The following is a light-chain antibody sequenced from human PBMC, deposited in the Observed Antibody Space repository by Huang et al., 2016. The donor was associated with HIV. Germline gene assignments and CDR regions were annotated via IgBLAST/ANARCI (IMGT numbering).Light chain of an antibody. CDR1: QSLVSSDGDTY. V-gene: IGKV2-30*01. J-gene: IGKJ1*01. CDR3: MQGTHWPGT. Sequence: DVVMTQAPLSLPVTLGQPASMFCKSSQSLVSSDGDTYLNWFQQRPGQAPRRLIYQVSNRGAGVPQRFSGSGSGTHFTLRIKTVEAEDVAIYYCMQGTHWPGTFGPGTKMDI. CDR2: QVS.